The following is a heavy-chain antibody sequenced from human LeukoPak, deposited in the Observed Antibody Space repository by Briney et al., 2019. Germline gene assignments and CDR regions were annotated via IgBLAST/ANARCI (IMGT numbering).Heavy chain of an antibody. CDR3: AELGITMIGGV. J-gene: IGHJ6*04. D-gene: IGHD3-10*02. CDR2: IRHDGSNK. V-gene: IGHV3-30*02. Sequence: GGSLRLSCAASGFTFSSYGMHWVRQAPGKGLEWVAFIRHDGSNKYYADSVKGRFTISRDNAKNSLYLQMNSLRAEDTAVYYCAELGITMIGGVWGKGTTVTISS. CDR1: GFTFSSYG.